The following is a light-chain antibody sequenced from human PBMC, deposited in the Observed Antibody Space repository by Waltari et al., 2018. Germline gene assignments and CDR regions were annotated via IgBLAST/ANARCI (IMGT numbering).Light chain of an antibody. CDR2: EVS. V-gene: IGLV2-11*01. CDR1: SSAVGAYNY. J-gene: IGLJ1*01. CDR3: CSYAGSYTFAV. Sequence: QSALTQPRSVSGSPGQSVTISCTGPSSAVGAYNYVSWYQQHPGKAPKLMIYEVSNRPSGISDRFSGSKSGNTAALTISGLQAEDEADYYCCSYAGSYTFAVFGTGTKVTV.